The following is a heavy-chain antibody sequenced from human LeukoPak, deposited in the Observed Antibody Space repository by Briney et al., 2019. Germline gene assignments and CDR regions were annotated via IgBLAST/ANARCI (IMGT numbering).Heavy chain of an antibody. V-gene: IGHV4-4*07. CDR2: IYTSGST. D-gene: IGHD3-22*01. CDR1: GGSISSYY. J-gene: IGHJ3*02. CDR3: ARDQYYYDSSGYYRSDAFDI. Sequence: PSETLSLTCAVSGGSISSYYWRWLRQPAGKGLEWIGRIYTSGSTNYNPSLKSRVTMSVDTSKNQFSLKLSPVTAADTAVYYCARDQYYYDSSGYYRSDAFDIWGQGTMVTVSS.